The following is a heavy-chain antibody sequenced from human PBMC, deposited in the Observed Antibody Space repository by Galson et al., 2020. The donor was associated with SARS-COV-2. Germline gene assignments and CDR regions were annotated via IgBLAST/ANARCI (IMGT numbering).Heavy chain of an antibody. D-gene: IGHD2-2*01. CDR2: ISHRSTYI. J-gene: IGHJ5*02. CDR1: GFTFSDYT. V-gene: IGHV3-21*01. Sequence: GGSLRLSCAASGFTFSDYTMNWVRQAPGKGLEWLSSISHRSTYIYYAESLKGRFTISRDNAKNSLYLQLNSLTVEDTAVYFCARTPLGYCSTTSCHYPFDPWGQGILVTVSS. CDR3: ARTPLGYCSTTSCHYPFDP.